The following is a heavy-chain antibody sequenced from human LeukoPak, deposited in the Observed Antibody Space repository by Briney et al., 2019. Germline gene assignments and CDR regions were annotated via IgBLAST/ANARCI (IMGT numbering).Heavy chain of an antibody. D-gene: IGHD2-2*01. CDR1: GYTLTKLS. J-gene: IGHJ4*02. V-gene: IGHV1-24*01. CDR3: ATDRYCSSTSCSPGGY. Sequence: GASVKVSCKVSGYTLTKLSMHWVRQAPGKGLEWMGGFDPEDGEAIYEQKFQGRVTMTEDTSTDTAYMELSSLRSEDTAVYYCATDRYCSSTSCSPGGYWGQGTLVTVSS. CDR2: FDPEDGEA.